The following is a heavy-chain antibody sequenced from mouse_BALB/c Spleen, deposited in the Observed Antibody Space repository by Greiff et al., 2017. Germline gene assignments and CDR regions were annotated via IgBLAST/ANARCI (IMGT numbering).Heavy chain of an antibody. D-gene: IGHD1-1*01. J-gene: IGHJ4*01. CDR1: GFNIKDYY. CDR2: IDPENGNT. CDR3: ARAVYGSSYSYAMDY. V-gene: IGHV14-1*02. Sequence: VQLQQSGAELVRPGALVKLSCKASGFNIKDYYMHWVKQRPEQGLEWIGWIDPENGNTIYDPTFQGKASITADTSANPAYLQLSSLTSEDTAVYYWARAVYGSSYSYAMDYWGQGTSVTVSA.